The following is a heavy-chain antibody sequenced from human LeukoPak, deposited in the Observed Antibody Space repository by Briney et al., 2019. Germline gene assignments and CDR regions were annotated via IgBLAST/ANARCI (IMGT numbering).Heavy chain of an antibody. CDR3: ARDYYDSSAYYYWAY. D-gene: IGHD3-22*01. J-gene: IGHJ4*02. CDR2: ISAYNGNT. CDR1: GYTFTNYG. Sequence: ASVKVSCKASGYTFTNYGISWVRQAPGQGLEWIGWISAYNGNTNYAQKLQGRVTMTTDTSTSTAYMELRSLRSDDTAVYYCARDYYDSSAYYYWAYWGQGTLVTVSS. V-gene: IGHV1-18*01.